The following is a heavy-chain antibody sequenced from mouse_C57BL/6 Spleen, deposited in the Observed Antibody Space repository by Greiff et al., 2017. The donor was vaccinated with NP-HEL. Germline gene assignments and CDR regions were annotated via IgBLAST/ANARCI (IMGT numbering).Heavy chain of an antibody. J-gene: IGHJ1*03. V-gene: IGHV1-26*01. Sequence: EVQLQQSGPELVKPGASVKISCKASGYTFTDYYMNWVKQSHGKSLEWIGDINPNNGGTSYNQKFKGKATLTVDKSSSTAYMELRSLTSEDSAVYYCARAIITTVVAPYVEVWGTGTTVTVAS. CDR2: INPNNGGT. D-gene: IGHD1-1*01. CDR3: ARAIITTVVAPYVEV. CDR1: GYTFTDYY.